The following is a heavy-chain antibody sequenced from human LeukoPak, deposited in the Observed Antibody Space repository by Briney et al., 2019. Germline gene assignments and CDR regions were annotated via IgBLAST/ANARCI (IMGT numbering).Heavy chain of an antibody. CDR2: ISGSGGST. CDR1: GFTYNNYA. D-gene: IGHD1-1*01. J-gene: IGHJ4*02. Sequence: GGSLRLSCAASGFTYNNYAMSWVRQAPGKGLEWVSVISGSGGSTYYADSVNGRFTISRDNSKTTLYVQMNSLRAEDTAVYYCAKGLGGTWIRHYFDYWGQGTLVTVSS. V-gene: IGHV3-23*01. CDR3: AKGLGGTWIRHYFDY.